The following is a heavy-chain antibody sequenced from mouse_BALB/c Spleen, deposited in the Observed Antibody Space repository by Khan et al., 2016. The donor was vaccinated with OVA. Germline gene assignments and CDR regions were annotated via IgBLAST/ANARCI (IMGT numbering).Heavy chain of an antibody. Sequence: QVQLQQPGAELVKPGASVKLSCKTSGYTFTSYWIQWVKQRPGQGLGWIGQIFPGTGTTYYNENFKGKATLTIDTSSTTAYMQLSSLSSEAYAVYFCARGYFGNYEFAYWGQGTLVTVSA. V-gene: IGHV1S132*01. CDR1: GYTFTSYW. D-gene: IGHD2-1*01. CDR2: IFPGTGTT. J-gene: IGHJ3*01. CDR3: ARGYFGNYEFAY.